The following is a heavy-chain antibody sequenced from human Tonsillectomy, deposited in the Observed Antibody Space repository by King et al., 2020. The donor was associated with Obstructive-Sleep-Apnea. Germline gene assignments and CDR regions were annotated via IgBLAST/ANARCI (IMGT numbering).Heavy chain of an antibody. CDR1: GFTFGDYA. CDR3: SSSFLALKGDYYGVDV. V-gene: IGHV3-49*03. CDR2: IRSRAYGGTI. Sequence: VQLVESGGGLVQPGRSLTLSCSSSGFTFGDYALSWFRQAPGKGLEWVGFIRSRAYGGTIQYAASVKGRFIISRDDSKNIVHLQMNSLETDETAVYYCSSSFLALKGDYYGVDVWGQGTTVTVSS. J-gene: IGHJ6*02. D-gene: IGHD2/OR15-2a*01.